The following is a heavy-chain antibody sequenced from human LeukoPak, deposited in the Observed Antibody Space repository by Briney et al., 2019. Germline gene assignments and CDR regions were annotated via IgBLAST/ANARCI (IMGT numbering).Heavy chain of an antibody. CDR1: GGSISSGGYY. Sequence: SETLSLTCTVSGGSISSGGYYWSWIRQHPGKGLEWIGYIYYSGSTYYNPSLKSRVTISVDTSKNQFSLKLSSVTAADTAVYYCARDSKYYDSSGYYHGDAFDIWGQGTMVTVSS. CDR2: IYYSGST. J-gene: IGHJ3*02. V-gene: IGHV4-31*03. D-gene: IGHD3-22*01. CDR3: ARDSKYYDSSGYYHGDAFDI.